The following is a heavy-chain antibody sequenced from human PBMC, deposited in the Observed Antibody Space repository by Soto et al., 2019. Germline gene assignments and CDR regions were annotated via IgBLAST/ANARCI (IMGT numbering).Heavy chain of an antibody. CDR1: EGTFSSYA. CDR2: IIPIFGTA. Sequence: QVQLVQSGAEVKKPGSSVKVSCKASEGTFSSYAISWVRQAPGQGLEWMGGIIPIFGTANYAQKFQGRVTITADESTSTAYMELSSLRSEDTAVYYCARVRGSGSYSSYYGMDVWGQGTTVTVSS. CDR3: ARVRGSGSYSSYYGMDV. J-gene: IGHJ6*02. D-gene: IGHD3-10*01. V-gene: IGHV1-69*01.